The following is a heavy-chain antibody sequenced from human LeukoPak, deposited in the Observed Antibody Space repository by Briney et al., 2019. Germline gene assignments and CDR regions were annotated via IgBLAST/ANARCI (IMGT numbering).Heavy chain of an antibody. V-gene: IGHV3-48*01. CDR2: ISSDSTTT. J-gene: IGHJ4*02. CDR3: EVMVYYHFDI. Sequence: GGALRLSCAASGFTFNTYGMNWVRQAPGKGLEWISYISSDSTTTYYADSVKGRFTISRDNAKNTLFLHMNSLRAEDTAVYYCEVMVYYHFDIWGQGALVTVSS. CDR1: GFTFNTYG. D-gene: IGHD2-8*01.